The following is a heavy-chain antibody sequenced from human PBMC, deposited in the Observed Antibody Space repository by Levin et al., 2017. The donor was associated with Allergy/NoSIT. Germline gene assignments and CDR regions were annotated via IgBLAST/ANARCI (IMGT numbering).Heavy chain of an antibody. D-gene: IGHD2-2*01. CDR3: ATSPTPYCSSTSCYAFDI. J-gene: IGHJ3*02. Sequence: SETLSLTCTVSGGSISSYYWSWIRQPPGKGLEWIGYIYYSGSTNYNPSLKSRVTISVDTSKNQFSLKLSSVTAADTAVYYCATSPTPYCSSTSCYAFDIWGQGTMVTVSS. V-gene: IGHV4-59*08. CDR1: GGSISSYY. CDR2: IYYSGST.